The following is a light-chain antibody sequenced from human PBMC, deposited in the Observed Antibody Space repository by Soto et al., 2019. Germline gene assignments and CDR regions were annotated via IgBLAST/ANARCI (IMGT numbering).Light chain of an antibody. J-gene: IGKJ1*01. CDR3: QQYDSSPWT. Sequence: ERVLTQSPDTLALSPGERATLSCRASQSVSSSFLAWYQLKPGQAPRLLLYGASSRATGIPDRFSGSGSGTDFTLTISRLEPEEFAVYYCQQYDSSPWTFGQGTKLEIK. V-gene: IGKV3-20*01. CDR2: GAS. CDR1: QSVSSSF.